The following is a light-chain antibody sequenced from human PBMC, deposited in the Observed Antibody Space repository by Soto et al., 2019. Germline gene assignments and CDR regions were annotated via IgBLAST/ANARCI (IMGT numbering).Light chain of an antibody. CDR3: SSYTTSSTWV. V-gene: IGLV2-14*01. J-gene: IGLJ3*02. CDR2: EVS. Sequence: QSVLTQPASVSGSPGQSITISCTGTSSDVGGYNYVSWYQQPPGKAPKLVIYEVSDRPSGVSNRFSGSKSGNTASLTISGLQAEDEGDYYCSSYTTSSTWVFGGGTQLTVL. CDR1: SSDVGGYNY.